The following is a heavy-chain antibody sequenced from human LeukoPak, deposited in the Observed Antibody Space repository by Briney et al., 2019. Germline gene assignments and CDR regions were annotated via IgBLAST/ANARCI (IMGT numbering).Heavy chain of an antibody. CDR1: GFTFSSYG. CDR2: ISYDGSNK. V-gene: IGHV3-30*03. J-gene: IGHJ6*02. CDR3: ARDRTATWWGYYYYYGMDV. Sequence: PGGSLRLSCAASGFTFSSYGMHWVRQAPGKGLEWVAVISYDGSNKYYADSVKGRFTISRDNSKNTLYLQMNSLRAEDTAVYYCARDRTATWWGYYYYYGMDVWGQGTTVTVSS. D-gene: IGHD2-15*01.